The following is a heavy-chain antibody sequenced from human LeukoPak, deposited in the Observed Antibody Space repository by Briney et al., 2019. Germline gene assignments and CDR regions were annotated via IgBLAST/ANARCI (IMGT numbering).Heavy chain of an antibody. D-gene: IGHD3-9*01. CDR1: GYTFTSYG. J-gene: IGHJ5*02. CDR3: ARGYELRYFDWLSNNWFDP. V-gene: IGHV1-18*01. Sequence: ASVKVSCKASGYTFTSYGISWVQQAPGQGLEWMGWISACNGNTNYAQKLQGRVTMTTDTSTSTAYMELRSLRSDDTAVYYCARGYELRYFDWLSNNWFDPWGQGTLVTVSS. CDR2: ISACNGNT.